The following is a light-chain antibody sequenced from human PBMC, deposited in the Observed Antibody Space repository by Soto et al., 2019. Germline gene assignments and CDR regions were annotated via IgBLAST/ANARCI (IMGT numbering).Light chain of an antibody. Sequence: QSVLTQPPSVSGAPGQRVTISCTGSSSNIGAGYDVHWYQQLPGTAPKLLIYGNSNRPSGVPDRFSGSKSGTSASLAITGLQAEDEVDYSCQSYDSRLSGYVFGTGTKVTVL. CDR1: SSNIGAGYD. V-gene: IGLV1-40*01. CDR3: QSYDSRLSGYV. J-gene: IGLJ1*01. CDR2: GNS.